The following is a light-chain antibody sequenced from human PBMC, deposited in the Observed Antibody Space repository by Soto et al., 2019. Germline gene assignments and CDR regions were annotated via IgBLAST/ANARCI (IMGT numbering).Light chain of an antibody. V-gene: IGKV3-20*01. CDR3: QQYDSSLT. CDR1: QSVSSSY. J-gene: IGKJ5*01. Sequence: EMVLTQSPGTLSLSPGERATLSCRASQSVSSSYLAWYQQKPGQAPRLLIYGASSRATGIPERFSGSGSGTDFALTISRLEPEDFAVYYCQQYDSSLTFGQGTRLEIK. CDR2: GAS.